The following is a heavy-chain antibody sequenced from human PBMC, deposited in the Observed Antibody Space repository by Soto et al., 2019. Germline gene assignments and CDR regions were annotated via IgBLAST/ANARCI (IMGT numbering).Heavy chain of an antibody. D-gene: IGHD2-21*02. J-gene: IGHJ6*01. CDR1: GFTFSSYG. V-gene: IGHV3-30*18. Sequence: QVQLVESGGGVVQPGRSLRLSCAASGFTFSSYGMHWVRQAPGKGLEWVAVISYDGSNKYYADSVKGRFTISRDNSKNTLYLQMNSLRAEDTAVYYCAKDRVVVTAISYYGMDVW. CDR3: AKDRVVVTAISYYGMDV. CDR2: ISYDGSNK.